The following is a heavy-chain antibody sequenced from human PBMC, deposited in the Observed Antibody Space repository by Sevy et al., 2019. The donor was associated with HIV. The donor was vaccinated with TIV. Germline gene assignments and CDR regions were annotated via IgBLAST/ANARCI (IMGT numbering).Heavy chain of an antibody. CDR1: GYTFTGYY. CDR3: ARVSYDCSGYGGDYFDY. CDR2: INPNRGGT. D-gene: IGHD3-22*01. V-gene: IGHV1-2*04. J-gene: IGHJ4*02. Sequence: ASVKVSCKASGYTFTGYYMHWVRQAPGQGLEWMGWINPNRGGTNYAQKFQGWVTMTRDTPISTAYMEVSRLRSDDTAVYYCARVSYDCSGYGGDYFDYWGQGTLVTVSS.